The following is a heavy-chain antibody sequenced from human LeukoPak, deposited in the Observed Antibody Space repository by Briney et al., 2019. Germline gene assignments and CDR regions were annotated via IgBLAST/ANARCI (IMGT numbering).Heavy chain of an antibody. CDR3: ARGAAARLGYFDY. J-gene: IGHJ4*02. Sequence: PSETLSLTCAVYGGSFSGYYWSWIRQPPGKGLEWIGEINHSVSTNYNPSLKSRVTISVDTSKNQFSLKLSSVTAADTAVYYCARGAAARLGYFDYWGQGTLVTVSS. CDR1: GGSFSGYY. V-gene: IGHV4-34*01. CDR2: INHSVST. D-gene: IGHD6-6*01.